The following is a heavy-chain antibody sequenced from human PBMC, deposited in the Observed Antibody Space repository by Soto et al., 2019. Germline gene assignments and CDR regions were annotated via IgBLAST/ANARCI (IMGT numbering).Heavy chain of an antibody. CDR2: INPNSGGT. D-gene: IGHD3-16*01. J-gene: IGHJ3*02. Sequence: QVQLVQSGAEVKKPGASVKVSCKASGYTFTGYYMHWVRQAPGQGLEWMGWINPNSGGTNYAQKCQGGVTMTRATSISTAYRELSRLISDDTAVYYCAGVLGGGDAFDIWGQGTMVTVSS. V-gene: IGHV1-2*02. CDR1: GYTFTGYY. CDR3: AGVLGGGDAFDI.